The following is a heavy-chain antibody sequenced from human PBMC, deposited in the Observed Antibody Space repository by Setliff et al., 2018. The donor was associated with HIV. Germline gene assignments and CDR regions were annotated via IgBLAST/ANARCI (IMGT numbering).Heavy chain of an antibody. D-gene: IGHD1-26*01. CDR2: MYTSGGGA. CDR1: GYSFTTYY. Sequence: ASVKVSCKTSGYSFTTYYIHWMRQAPGQGLEWVGLMYTSGGGAKYAQKFQGRVTMTRDTSTRTVYMELSSLRSEDTAVYYCARGVGAAGDYWGQGTQVTVSS. J-gene: IGHJ4*02. V-gene: IGHV1-46*01. CDR3: ARGVGAAGDY.